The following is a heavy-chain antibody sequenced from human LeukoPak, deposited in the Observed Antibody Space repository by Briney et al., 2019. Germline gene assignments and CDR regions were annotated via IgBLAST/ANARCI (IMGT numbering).Heavy chain of an antibody. Sequence: GESLKISCKTFGYSFANYWIGWVRQMPGKGLEWMGIIFDTRYSPSFQGQVTISADKSINTAYLQWSSLKASDTAIYYCARVASSSWYFRWFDPWGQGTLVTVSS. CDR2: IFDT. V-gene: IGHV5-51*01. CDR3: ARVASSSWYFRWFDP. D-gene: IGHD6-13*01. J-gene: IGHJ5*02. CDR1: GYSFANYW.